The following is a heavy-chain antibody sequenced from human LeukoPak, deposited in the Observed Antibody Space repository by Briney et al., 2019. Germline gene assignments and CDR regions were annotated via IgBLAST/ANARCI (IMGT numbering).Heavy chain of an antibody. Sequence: GSLRLSCAASGFNFATYAMTWVRQAPGNGLEWVSGISDNGARTYYADSVMGRFSISRDNSKNTVCLQMNSLRPEDTAVYFCAKPKEWFISHYYFDDWGQGTLVIVSS. CDR3: AKPKEWFISHYYFDD. CDR1: GFNFATYA. CDR2: ISDNGART. V-gene: IGHV3-23*01. D-gene: IGHD3-3*01. J-gene: IGHJ4*02.